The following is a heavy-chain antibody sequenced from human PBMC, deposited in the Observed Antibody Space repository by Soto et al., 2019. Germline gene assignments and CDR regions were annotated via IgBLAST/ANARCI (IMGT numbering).Heavy chain of an antibody. Sequence: PGGSLRLSCAASGFTFSSYSMNWVRQAPGKGLEWVSYISSSSSTMYYADSVKGRFTISRDNAKNSLFLHMNSLRDEDTAVYYRARDSTDADSGSYSGDYWGQGTLVTVSS. J-gene: IGHJ4*02. CDR1: GFTFSSYS. D-gene: IGHD1-26*01. CDR3: ARDSTDADSGSYSGDY. CDR2: ISSSSSTM. V-gene: IGHV3-48*02.